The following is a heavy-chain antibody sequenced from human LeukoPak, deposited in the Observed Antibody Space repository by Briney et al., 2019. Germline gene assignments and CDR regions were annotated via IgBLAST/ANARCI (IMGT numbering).Heavy chain of an antibody. Sequence: SETLSLTCTVSGYSISSGYYWGWIRQPPGKGLVWIGSIYHRGSTYYNPSLKSRVTISVDTSKNQFSLKLSSVTAADTAVYYCARDSAHIHEVRFFGYWGQGTLVTVSS. CDR2: IYHRGST. J-gene: IGHJ4*02. CDR3: ARDSAHIHEVRFFGY. CDR1: GYSISSGYY. D-gene: IGHD3-3*01. V-gene: IGHV4-38-2*02.